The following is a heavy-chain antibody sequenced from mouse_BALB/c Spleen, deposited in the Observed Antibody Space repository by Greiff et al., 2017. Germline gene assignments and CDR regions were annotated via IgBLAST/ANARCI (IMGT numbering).Heavy chain of an antibody. V-gene: IGHV4-1*02. D-gene: IGHD2-2*01. CDR2: INPDSSTI. CDR3: ARQWLRYAMDY. Sequence: EVKLLESGGGLVQPGGSLKLSCAASGFAFSRYWMSWVRQAPGKGLEWIGEINPDSSTINYTPSLKDKFIISRDNAKNTLYLQMSKVRSEDTALYYCARQWLRYAMDYWGQGTSVTVSS. J-gene: IGHJ4*01. CDR1: GFAFSRYW.